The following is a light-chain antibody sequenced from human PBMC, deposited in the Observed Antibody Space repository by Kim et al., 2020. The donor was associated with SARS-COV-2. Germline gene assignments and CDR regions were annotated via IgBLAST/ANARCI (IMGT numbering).Light chain of an antibody. CDR3: QQRSNWYT. V-gene: IGKV3-11*01. J-gene: IGKJ2*01. CDR2: DAF. Sequence: PGESATLSCRASQSIGSSLAWYQHKPGQAPRLLIYDAFNRATGIPARFSGSGSGTDFTLTISSLETVDFAVYYCQQRSNWYTFGQGTKLEI. CDR1: QSIGSS.